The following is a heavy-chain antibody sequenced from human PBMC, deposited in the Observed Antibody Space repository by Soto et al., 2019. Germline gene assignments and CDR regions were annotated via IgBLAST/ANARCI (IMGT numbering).Heavy chain of an antibody. J-gene: IGHJ4*02. CDR2: IIPIFGTA. CDR1: GGTFSSYS. D-gene: IGHD1-26*01. Sequence: QVQLVQSGAEVKKPGSSVKVSCKASGGTFSSYSINWVRQAPGQGLEWMGEIIPIFGTANYAQKFQGRVMITADDSTSTAYMEPSSLRSEATAVYYCARDGGRHSGGIDYWGQGTLVTVSS. V-gene: IGHV1-69*01. CDR3: ARDGGRHSGGIDY.